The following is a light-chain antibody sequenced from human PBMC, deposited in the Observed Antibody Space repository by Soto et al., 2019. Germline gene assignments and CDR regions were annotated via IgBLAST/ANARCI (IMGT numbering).Light chain of an antibody. V-gene: IGLV1-47*01. Sequence: VLTQSPSASGTPGQRVTISCSGSASTIGRNYVYWYQQLPGTAPKLLIYRNSQRPSGVPDRFSGSKSGTSASLAISGLRSEDEADYYCAAWDDNLSGLYVFGAGTQLTVL. J-gene: IGLJ1*01. CDR2: RNS. CDR3: AAWDDNLSGLYV. CDR1: ASTIGRNY.